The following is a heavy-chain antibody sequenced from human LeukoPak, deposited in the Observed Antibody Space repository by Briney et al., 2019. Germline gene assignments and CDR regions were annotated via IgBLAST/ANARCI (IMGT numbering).Heavy chain of an antibody. CDR1: GFTFSSYG. CDR3: ARDRGDYSGSYYFDY. CDR2: ISSSSSYI. J-gene: IGHJ4*02. Sequence: GGSLRLSCAASGFTFSSYGMSWVRQAPGKGLEWVSSISSSSSYIYYADSVKGRFTISRDNAKNSLYLQMNSLRAEDTAVYYCARDRGDYSGSYYFDYWGQGTLVTVSS. D-gene: IGHD1-26*01. V-gene: IGHV3-21*01.